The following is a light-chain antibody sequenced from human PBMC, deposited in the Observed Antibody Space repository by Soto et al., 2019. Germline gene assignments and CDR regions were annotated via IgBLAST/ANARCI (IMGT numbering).Light chain of an antibody. CDR1: SSDVGGYNY. Sequence: QSVLTQPPSASGSPGQSVTFSCTGTSSDVGGYNYVSWYQQHPGKAPKLMIYEVNKRPSGVPDRFSGSKSGNTASLTVSGLQAEDEADYYCTSYAGSNNFVFGTGTKLTVL. V-gene: IGLV2-8*01. CDR3: TSYAGSNNFV. CDR2: EVN. J-gene: IGLJ1*01.